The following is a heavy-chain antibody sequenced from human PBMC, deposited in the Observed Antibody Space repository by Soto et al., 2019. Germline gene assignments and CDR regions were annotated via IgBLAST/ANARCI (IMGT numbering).Heavy chain of an antibody. CDR1: GGSISSYY. CDR2: IYYSGST. Sequence: SETLSLTCTVSGGSISSYYWSWIRQPPGKGLEWIGYIYYSGSTNYNPSLKSRVTISVDTSKNQFSLKLSSVTAADTAVYYCARYINPDSLSYYYDSRSVVFDYWGQGTLVTVSS. CDR3: ARYINPDSLSYYYDSRSVVFDY. J-gene: IGHJ4*02. V-gene: IGHV4-59*01. D-gene: IGHD3-22*01.